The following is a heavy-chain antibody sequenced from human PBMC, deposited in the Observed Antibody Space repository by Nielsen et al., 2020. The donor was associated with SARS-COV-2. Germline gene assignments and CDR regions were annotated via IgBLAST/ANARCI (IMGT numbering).Heavy chain of an antibody. Sequence: GGSLRLSCAPSGFTFSSYAMSWVRQAPGKGLEWVSAISGSGGSTYYADSVKGRFTISRDNSKNTLYLQMNSLRAEDTAVYYCAKVSANGMVRGSFDPWGQGTLGTVSS. CDR1: GFTFSSYA. J-gene: IGHJ5*02. V-gene: IGHV3-23*01. CDR2: ISGSGGST. D-gene: IGHD3-10*01. CDR3: AKVSANGMVRGSFDP.